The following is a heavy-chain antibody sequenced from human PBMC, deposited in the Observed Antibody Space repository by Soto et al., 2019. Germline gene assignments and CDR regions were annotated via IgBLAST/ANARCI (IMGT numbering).Heavy chain of an antibody. D-gene: IGHD2-15*01. CDR1: EGTISSYA. CDR3: ATTVVTTYYYSGMDV. J-gene: IGHJ6*02. CDR2: IIPFFGTA. V-gene: IGHV1-69*06. Sequence: SVKVSCKASEGTISSYAITWVRQAPGQGLEWMGGIIPFFGTANYPQKFQGRVTITADKSTSTAYMELSSLRSEDTAVYYCATTVVTTYYYSGMDVWGQGTMVTVSS.